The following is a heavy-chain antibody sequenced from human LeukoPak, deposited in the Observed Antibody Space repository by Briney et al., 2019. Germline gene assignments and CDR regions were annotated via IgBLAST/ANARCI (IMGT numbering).Heavy chain of an antibody. D-gene: IGHD3-3*01. CDR3: ARAESQVPSSYYDFWSGYYSPKVGPYYYYGMDV. CDR1: GYTFTGYY. V-gene: IGHV1-2*02. J-gene: IGHJ6*02. CDR2: INPNSGGT. Sequence: ASVKVSCKASGYTFTGYYMHWVRQAPGQGLEWMGWINPNSGGTNYAQKFQGRVTMTRDTSISTAYMELSRLRSDDTAVYYCARAESQVPSSYYDFWSGYYSPKVGPYYYYGMDVWGQGTTVTVSS.